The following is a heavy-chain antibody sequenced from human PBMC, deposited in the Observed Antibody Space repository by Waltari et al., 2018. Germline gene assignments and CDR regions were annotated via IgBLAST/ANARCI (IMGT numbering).Heavy chain of an antibody. D-gene: IGHD3-9*01. J-gene: IGHJ4*02. CDR1: GFSFRSYA. CDR3: ARELILTGFARGLLY. V-gene: IGHV3-30*04. CDR2: ISSDGSHD. Sequence: QVQLVESGGGVVQPGRSLRLSCVASGFSFRSYAMPWVRQAPGQGLEWLAIISSDGSHDYYAESVKGRFSISRDNSNNTLYLQMNNLTVEDMAVYYCARELILTGFARGLLYWGQGTLVTVSS.